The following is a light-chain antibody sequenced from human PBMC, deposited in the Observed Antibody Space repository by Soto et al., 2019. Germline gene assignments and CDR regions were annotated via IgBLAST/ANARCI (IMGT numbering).Light chain of an antibody. CDR2: DAS. CDR3: QQRSNWPLT. V-gene: IGKV3-11*01. Sequence: EIVLTQSPATLSLSPGERATLSCRASQSVSSYLAWYQQKPCQAPRLLIYDASTRATGIPARFSASGSGTDFSLTISSLEPEDCEVYYFQQRSNWPLTFGGGTKVEIK. CDR1: QSVSSY. J-gene: IGKJ4*01.